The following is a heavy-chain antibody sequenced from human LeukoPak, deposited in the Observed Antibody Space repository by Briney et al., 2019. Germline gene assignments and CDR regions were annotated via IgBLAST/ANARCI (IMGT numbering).Heavy chain of an antibody. D-gene: IGHD2-15*01. CDR1: GFSFSRFG. Sequence: GGSLRLSCVASGFSFSRFGMNWVRQAPGKGLEWISHISSTSGDVHYADSVKGRFTISRGNAKNSLYLQMSSLRVEDTAIYYCAQKGGTDHWGQGTLVTVSS. CDR2: ISSTSGDV. CDR3: AQKGGTDH. J-gene: IGHJ4*02. V-gene: IGHV3-48*01.